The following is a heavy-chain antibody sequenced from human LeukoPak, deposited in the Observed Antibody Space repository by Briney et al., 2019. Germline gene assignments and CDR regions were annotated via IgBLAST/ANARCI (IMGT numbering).Heavy chain of an antibody. D-gene: IGHD1-1*01. CDR3: AYLGLSSDWNDVPGPQVDH. V-gene: IGHV3-23*01. CDR1: GFTFRDLA. J-gene: IGHJ4*02. Sequence: GGSLRLSCTASGFTFRDLAMNWVRQAPGRGLEWVSTLSASGSITYYADSVKGRFTISRDDSKNMLYLQMSSLRVDDTAVYYCAYLGLSSDWNDVPGPQVDHWGQGMLVSVSS. CDR2: LSASGSIT.